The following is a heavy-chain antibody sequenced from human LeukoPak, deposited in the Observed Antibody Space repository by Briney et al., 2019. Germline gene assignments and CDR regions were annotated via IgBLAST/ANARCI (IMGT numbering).Heavy chain of an antibody. CDR1: GFTFSSYW. CDR2: INQDGSEK. J-gene: IGHJ3*02. CDR3: ARVVGVLRYFDWGHPRSSKDAFDI. Sequence: GGSLRLSCAASGFTFSSYWMSWVRQAPGKGLEWVANINQDGSEKYYVYAVKGRFTISRDNAKNSLYIQMDSLRAEDTAVYYCARVVGVLRYFDWGHPRSSKDAFDIWGQGTMVTVSS. V-gene: IGHV3-7*01. D-gene: IGHD3-9*01.